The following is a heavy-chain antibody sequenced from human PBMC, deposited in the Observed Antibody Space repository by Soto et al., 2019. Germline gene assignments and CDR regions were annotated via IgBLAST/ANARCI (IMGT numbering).Heavy chain of an antibody. CDR2: ISTVPDIT. J-gene: IGHJ4*02. CDR3: AKDRWVTTRSLDF. D-gene: IGHD4-17*01. CDR1: GFKFSDYS. V-gene: IGHV3-48*02. Sequence: EVQLVESGGGFTQAGGSLRLSCAASGFKFSDYSFNWVRQGPGRGLEWIAFISTVPDITFYADSVKGRFAISRYNAENSVFLQMNSLRDEDTAVYYCAKDRWVTTRSLDFWGQGTLVAVS.